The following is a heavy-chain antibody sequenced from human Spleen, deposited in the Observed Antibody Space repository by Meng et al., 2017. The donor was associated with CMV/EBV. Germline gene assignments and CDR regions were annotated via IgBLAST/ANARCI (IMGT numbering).Heavy chain of an antibody. J-gene: IGHJ4*02. V-gene: IGHV3-20*04. CDR1: GFTFDGYD. Sequence: GGSLRLSCAASGFTFDGYDMSWVRQAPGKGLEWVSVINWNGDSTGYEDSVKGRFTISRDNAKNSLYLQMNSLRPADTAVYYCARGRYDYYDSFGYQSNLDFWGQGTLVTVSS. CDR2: INWNGDST. CDR3: ARGRYDYYDSFGYQSNLDF. D-gene: IGHD3-22*01.